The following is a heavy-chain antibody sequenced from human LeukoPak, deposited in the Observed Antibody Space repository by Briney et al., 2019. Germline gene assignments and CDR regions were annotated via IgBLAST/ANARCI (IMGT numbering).Heavy chain of an antibody. V-gene: IGHV1-18*01. CDR1: GGTFSSYA. CDR2: VSGYNDNT. D-gene: IGHD2-2*01. CDR3: ARIDPAVALGGFDI. J-gene: IGHJ3*02. Sequence: ASVKVSCKSSGGTFSSYAISWVRQAPGQGLEWMGWVSGYNDNTNYAQKVQGRVTMTTDPSTSTAYMELRSLRSDDTAMYYCARIDPAVALGGFDIWGQGTMVTVSS.